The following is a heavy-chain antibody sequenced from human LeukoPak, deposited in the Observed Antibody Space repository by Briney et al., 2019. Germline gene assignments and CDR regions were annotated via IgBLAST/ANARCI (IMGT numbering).Heavy chain of an antibody. V-gene: IGHV3-30-3*01. Sequence: PGGSLRLSCVASGFTFSSYAMHWVRQAPGKGLEWVAVISYDGSNNYYADSVKGRFTISRDNAKNSLYLQMNSLRDDDTAVYYCVRDYIYAFDIWGQGTMVTVSS. D-gene: IGHD3-9*01. CDR2: ISYDGSNN. CDR1: GFTFSSYA. CDR3: VRDYIYAFDI. J-gene: IGHJ3*02.